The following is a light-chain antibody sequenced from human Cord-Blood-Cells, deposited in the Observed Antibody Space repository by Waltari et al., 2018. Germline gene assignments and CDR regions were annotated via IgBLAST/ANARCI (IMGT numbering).Light chain of an antibody. CDR2: WAS. CDR1: PSFLYSSNNKNY. CDR3: QQYYSTPYT. J-gene: IGKJ2*01. Sequence: DIVMTQSPDSLAVSLGERATIHDKSSPSFLYSSNNKNYLAWYQQQPGQPPKLLIYWASTRESGVPDRFSGSGSGTDFTLTISSLQAEDVAVYYCQQYYSTPYTFGQGTKLEIK. V-gene: IGKV4-1*01.